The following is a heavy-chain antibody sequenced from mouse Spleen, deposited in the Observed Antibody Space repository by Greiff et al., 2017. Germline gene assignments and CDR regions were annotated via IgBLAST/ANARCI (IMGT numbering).Heavy chain of an antibody. CDR1: GFTFSSYG. CDR2: ISGGGSYT. D-gene: IGHD1-1*01. Sequence: EVKVVESGGGLVKPGGSLKLSCAASGFTFSSYGMSWVRQTPEKRLEWVATISGGGSYTYYPDSVKGRFTISRDNAKNNLYLQMSSLRSEDTALYYCVAHYYGSSYYFDYWGQGTTLTVSS. J-gene: IGHJ2*01. CDR3: VAHYYGSSYYFDY. V-gene: IGHV5-9-2*01.